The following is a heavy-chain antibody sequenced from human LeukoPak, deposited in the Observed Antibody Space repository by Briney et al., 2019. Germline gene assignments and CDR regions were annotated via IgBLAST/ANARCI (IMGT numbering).Heavy chain of an antibody. CDR3: ARGWEWEPFDY. Sequence: SETLSLTCNVSGGSINSYYWGWFRQPPGKRLESIGYIYYSGRTTYNPSLKSRVTISVDTSTNQISLKLTSVTAADTAVYFCARGWEWEPFDYWGQGTLVTVSS. CDR1: GGSINSYY. CDR2: IYYSGRT. J-gene: IGHJ4*02. D-gene: IGHD1-26*01. V-gene: IGHV4-59*12.